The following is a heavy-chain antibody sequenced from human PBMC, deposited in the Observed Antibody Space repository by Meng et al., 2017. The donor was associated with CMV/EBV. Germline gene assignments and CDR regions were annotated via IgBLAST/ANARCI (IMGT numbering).Heavy chain of an antibody. Sequence: SETLSLTCTVSGGSISSYYWSWIRQPPGKGLEWIGYIYYSRSTNYNPSLKSRVTISVDTSKNQFSLKLSSVTAADTAVYYCARGGALAAFDIWGQGTMVTVSS. D-gene: IGHD3-16*01. CDR3: ARGGALAAFDI. CDR1: GGSISSYY. CDR2: IYYSRST. J-gene: IGHJ3*02. V-gene: IGHV4-59*01.